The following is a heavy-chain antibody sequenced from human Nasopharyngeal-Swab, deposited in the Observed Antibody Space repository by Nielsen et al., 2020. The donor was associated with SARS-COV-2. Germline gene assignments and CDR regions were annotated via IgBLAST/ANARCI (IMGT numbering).Heavy chain of an antibody. V-gene: IGHV3-30-3*01. CDR2: ISYDGSNK. CDR1: GFTFSSYA. CDR3: ANWFDP. Sequence: GGSLRLSCAASGFTFSSYAMHWVRQAPGKGLEWVAVISYDGSNKYYADSVKGRFTISRDNSKNTLYLQMNSLRAEDTAVYYCANWFDPWGQGTLVPSPQ. J-gene: IGHJ5*02.